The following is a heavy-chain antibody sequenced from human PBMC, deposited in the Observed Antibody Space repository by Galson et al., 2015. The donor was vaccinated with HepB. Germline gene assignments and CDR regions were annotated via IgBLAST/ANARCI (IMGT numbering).Heavy chain of an antibody. D-gene: IGHD4-17*01. Sequence: SLRLSCAASGFTFSGSAIHWVRQASGKGLEWVGRIRSKASSYATAYAASVKDRFTISRDDSRNTAYLQMNSLKTKDTAVYYCTPTVTLRGFDYWGQGTLGTVSS. CDR2: IRSKASSYAT. CDR3: TPTVTLRGFDY. J-gene: IGHJ4*02. CDR1: GFTFSGSA. V-gene: IGHV3-73*01.